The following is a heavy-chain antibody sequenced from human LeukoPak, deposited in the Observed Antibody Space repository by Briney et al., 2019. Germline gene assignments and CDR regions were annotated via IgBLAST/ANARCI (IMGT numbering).Heavy chain of an antibody. V-gene: IGHV1-24*01. CDR2: FDPEDGET. Sequence: ASVKVSCKVSGYTLTELSMHWVRQAPGKGLEWMGGFDPEDGETIYAQKFQGRVTMTEDTSTDTAYMELSSLRSEDTAVYYCATVFRLGYYDSSGYSNPFDYWGQGTLVTVSS. J-gene: IGHJ4*02. CDR1: GYTLTELS. CDR3: ATVFRLGYYDSSGYSNPFDY. D-gene: IGHD3-22*01.